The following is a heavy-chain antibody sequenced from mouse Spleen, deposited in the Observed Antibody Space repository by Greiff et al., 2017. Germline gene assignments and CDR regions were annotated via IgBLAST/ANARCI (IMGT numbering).Heavy chain of an antibody. D-gene: IGHD2-10*02. J-gene: IGHJ3*01. Sequence: QVQLQQSGAELVRPGASVTLSCKASGYTFTDYEMHWVKQTPVHGLEWIGSIDPETGGTAYNQKFKCKATLTADKSSSTAYMELRSLTSEDSAVYYCTRSGYGNPFAYWGQGTLVTVSA. CDR3: TRSGYGNPFAY. CDR2: IDPETGGT. CDR1: GYTFTDYE. V-gene: IGHV1-15*01.